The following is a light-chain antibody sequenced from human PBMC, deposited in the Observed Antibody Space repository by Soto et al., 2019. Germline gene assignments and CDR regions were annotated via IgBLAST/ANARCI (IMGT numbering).Light chain of an antibody. Sequence: EIVMTQSPATLSVSPGERATLSCRASQSIGSNLAWYQQKPGQAPRLLIHCASIRATGIPARFSGSGSGTEFTLTISSLQSEDVAVYYCQQYNNWPSWTFGQGTKVEIK. CDR2: CAS. J-gene: IGKJ1*01. CDR3: QQYNNWPSWT. V-gene: IGKV3-15*01. CDR1: QSIGSN.